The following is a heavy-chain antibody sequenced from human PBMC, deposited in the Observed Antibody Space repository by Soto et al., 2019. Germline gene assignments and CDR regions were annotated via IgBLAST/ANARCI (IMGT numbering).Heavy chain of an antibody. CDR3: ASLNPRFAWLWSYYYGMDV. D-gene: IGHD3-9*01. J-gene: IGHJ6*02. CDR1: GGSISSSSYY. CDR2: IYYSGST. Sequence: QLQLQESGPGLVKPSETLSLTCTVSGGSISSSSYYWGWIRQPPGKGLEWIGSIYYSGSTYYNPSLKSRVTISGDTSKNQFPLKQRSVTAPDTAVYYCASLNPRFAWLWSYYYGMDVWGQGTTVTVSS. V-gene: IGHV4-39*01.